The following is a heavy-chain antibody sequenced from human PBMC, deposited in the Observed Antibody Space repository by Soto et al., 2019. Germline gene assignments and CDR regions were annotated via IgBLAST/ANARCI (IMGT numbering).Heavy chain of an antibody. CDR2: IYSDGSR. D-gene: IGHD4-17*01. CDR3: AREDFYGGSYYYYGMDV. V-gene: IGHV3-53*05. Sequence: PGGSLRLSCAASGFTVGNNYMSWVRQAPGKGLEWISVIYSDGSRYYSDSVKGRFTISRDNSKNTLYLQMNSLRAEDTAVYYCAREDFYGGSYYYYGMDVWGQGTTVTVSS. CDR1: GFTVGNNY. J-gene: IGHJ6*02.